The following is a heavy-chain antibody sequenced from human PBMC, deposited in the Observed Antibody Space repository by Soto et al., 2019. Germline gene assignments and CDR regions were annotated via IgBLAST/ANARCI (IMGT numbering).Heavy chain of an antibody. CDR3: AKDLSITGTTRLIYYYYYGMDV. Sequence: QVQLVESGGGVVQPGRSLRLSCAASGFTFSSYGMHWVRQAPGKGLEWVAVIAYDGSNKYYADSVKGRFTISRDNSKNTLYLQMNSLRAEDTAVYYCAKDLSITGTTRLIYYYYYGMDVWGQGTTVTVSS. CDR2: IAYDGSNK. CDR1: GFTFSSYG. J-gene: IGHJ6*02. V-gene: IGHV3-30*18. D-gene: IGHD1-20*01.